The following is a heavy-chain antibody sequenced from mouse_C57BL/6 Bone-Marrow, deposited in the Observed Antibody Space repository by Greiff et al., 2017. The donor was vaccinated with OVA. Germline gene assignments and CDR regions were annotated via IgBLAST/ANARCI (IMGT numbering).Heavy chain of an antibody. J-gene: IGHJ3*01. V-gene: IGHV3-6*01. D-gene: IGHD2-3*01. CDR3: ARDGYDGYYMFAY. CDR1: GYSITSGYY. CDR2: IRYDGSN. Sequence: EVKLEESGPGLVKPSQSLSLTCSVTGYSITSGYYWNWIRQFPGNKLEWMGYIRYDGSNNYNPSLKNRISITRDTSKNQFFLKLNSVTTEDTATYYCARDGYDGYYMFAYWGQGTLVTVSA.